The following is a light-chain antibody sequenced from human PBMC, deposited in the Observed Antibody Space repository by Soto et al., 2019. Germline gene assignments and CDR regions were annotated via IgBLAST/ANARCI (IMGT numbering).Light chain of an antibody. Sequence: DIQMTQSPSTLSGSVGDRVTITCRASQTISSWLAWYQQKPGKAPKLLIYDASSLQSGVPSRFSGRGSGTEFTLTISSLQPDDVATYYCQQYNTFSRTFGQGTKVDIK. CDR3: QQYNTFSRT. V-gene: IGKV1-5*01. J-gene: IGKJ1*01. CDR2: DAS. CDR1: QTISSW.